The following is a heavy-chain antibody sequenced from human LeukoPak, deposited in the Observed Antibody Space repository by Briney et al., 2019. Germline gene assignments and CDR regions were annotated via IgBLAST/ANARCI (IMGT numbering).Heavy chain of an antibody. J-gene: IGHJ5*02. D-gene: IGHD6-6*01. CDR3: AREKYSSSSDQNWFDP. CDR2: INWNGGST. CDR1: GFTFDDYG. V-gene: IGHV3-20*01. Sequence: GGSLRLSCAASGFTFDDYGMSWVRQAPWKGLEWVSGINWNGGSTGYADSVKGRFTISRDNAKNSLYLQMNSLRAEDTALYHCAREKYSSSSDQNWFDPWGQGTLVTVSS.